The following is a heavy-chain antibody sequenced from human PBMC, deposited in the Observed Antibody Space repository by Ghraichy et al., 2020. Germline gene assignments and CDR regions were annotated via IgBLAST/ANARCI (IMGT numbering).Heavy chain of an antibody. CDR2: MNPSSGNT. CDR3: ANRPHKNLWFARQFYGMDV. Sequence: ASVKVSCKASGYNFASYDINWVRQAPGRGLEWVGWMNPSSGNTGYAQQFQGRVAMTRNISASTAYMELRRLRSDDTGVYFCANRPHKNLWFARQFYGMDVWGQGTTVTVS. V-gene: IGHV1-8*01. CDR1: GYNFASYD. J-gene: IGHJ6*02. D-gene: IGHD3-10*01.